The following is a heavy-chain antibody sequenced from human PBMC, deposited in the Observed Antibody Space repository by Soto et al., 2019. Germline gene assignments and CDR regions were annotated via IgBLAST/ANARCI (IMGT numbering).Heavy chain of an antibody. V-gene: IGHV3-11*04. CDR3: LRRGDY. D-gene: IGHD3-10*01. J-gene: IGHJ4*02. CDR1: GFIFTDYS. Sequence: PGGSLRLSCAASGFIFTDYSLSWIRQAPGKGLEWVSYISNSGGTIQYADSVKGRFTISRDNAKNSLYLQMNSPRAEDTAVYYCLRRGDYWGQGTLVTVSS. CDR2: ISNSGGTI.